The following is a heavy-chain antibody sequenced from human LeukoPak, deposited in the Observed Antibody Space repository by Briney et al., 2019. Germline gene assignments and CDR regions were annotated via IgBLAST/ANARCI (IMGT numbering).Heavy chain of an antibody. V-gene: IGHV1-2*02. CDR1: GYTFTGYY. CDR2: INPNSGGT. Sequence: ASVKDSCKASGYTFTGYYMHWVRLAPGQGLECMGWINPNSGGTNYAQKFQGRVTMTRDTSISTAYMELSRLRSDDTAVYYCANSLDDILTGYYNYYYGMDVWGQGTTVTVSS. CDR3: ANSLDDILTGYYNYYYGMDV. D-gene: IGHD3-9*01. J-gene: IGHJ6*02.